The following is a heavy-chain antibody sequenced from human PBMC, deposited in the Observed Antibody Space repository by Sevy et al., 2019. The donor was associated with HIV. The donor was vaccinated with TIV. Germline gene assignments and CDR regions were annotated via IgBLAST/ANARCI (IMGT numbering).Heavy chain of an antibody. CDR2: INHSGST. J-gene: IGHJ5*02. CDR3: ARGVRITMVRGAPNWFDP. V-gene: IGHV4-34*01. CDR1: GGSFSGYY. D-gene: IGHD3-10*01. Sequence: SETLSLTCAVYGGSFSGYYWSWIRQPPGKGLEWIGEINHSGSTNYNPSLKSRVTISVDTSKNQFSLKLSSVTAADTAVYYCARGVRITMVRGAPNWFDPSGQGTLVTVSS.